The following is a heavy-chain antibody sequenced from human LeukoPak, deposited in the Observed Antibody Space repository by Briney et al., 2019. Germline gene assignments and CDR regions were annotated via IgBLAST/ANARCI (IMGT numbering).Heavy chain of an antibody. CDR2: IGSASDT. CDR3: ARGPGLIAGATDTFDF. CDR1: GFTFAYHD. J-gene: IGHJ4*02. D-gene: IGHD1-26*01. V-gene: IGHV3-13*01. Sequence: GGSLRLSCAASGFTFAYHDIHWVRQAPGKGLEWIAGIGSASDTYYSDSVKGRFTISRENGKNSFHLQMNSLSAGDTAVYYCARGPGLIAGATDTFDFWGQGSLVTVSS.